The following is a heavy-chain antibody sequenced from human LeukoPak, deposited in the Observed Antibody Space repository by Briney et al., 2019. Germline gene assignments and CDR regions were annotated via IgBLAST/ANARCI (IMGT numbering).Heavy chain of an antibody. CDR3: ARWNYYGSGRDYYYGMDV. J-gene: IGHJ6*02. CDR1: GYTFNYYG. Sequence: ASVKVSCKASGYTFNYYGITWVRQAPGQGPEWMGWVSAYSGNTNYAQKFQGRVTMTADTFTTTAYMELRSLRYDDAAVYYCARWNYYGSGRDYYYGMDVWGQGTTVTAS. CDR2: VSAYSGNT. D-gene: IGHD3-10*01. V-gene: IGHV1-18*01.